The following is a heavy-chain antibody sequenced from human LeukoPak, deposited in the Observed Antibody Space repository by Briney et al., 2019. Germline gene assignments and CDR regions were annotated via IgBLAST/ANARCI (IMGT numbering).Heavy chain of an antibody. J-gene: IGHJ6*03. CDR3: ARGASSSAFYYYYYMDV. V-gene: IGHV1-69*05. CDR2: IIPIFGTA. Sequence: GASVKVSCKASGGTFSSYAISWVRQAPGQGLEWMGGIIPIFGTANYPQKFQGRVTITTDESTSTAYMELSSLRSEDTAVYYCARGASSSAFYYYYYMDVWGKGTTVTVSS. CDR1: GGTFSSYA. D-gene: IGHD6-6*01.